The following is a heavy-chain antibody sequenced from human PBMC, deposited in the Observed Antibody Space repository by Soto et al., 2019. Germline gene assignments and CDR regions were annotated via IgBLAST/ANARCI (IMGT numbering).Heavy chain of an antibody. CDR1: GGSFSGYY. Sequence: SETLSLTCAVYGGSFSGYYWSWIRQPPGKGLEWIGEINHSGSTNYNPSLKSRVTISVDTSKNQFSLKLSSVTAADTAVYYCARRGYYYDSSGYNWGHLVYWGQGTLVTVSS. CDR2: INHSGST. V-gene: IGHV4-34*01. D-gene: IGHD3-22*01. CDR3: ARRGYYYDSSGYNWGHLVY. J-gene: IGHJ4*02.